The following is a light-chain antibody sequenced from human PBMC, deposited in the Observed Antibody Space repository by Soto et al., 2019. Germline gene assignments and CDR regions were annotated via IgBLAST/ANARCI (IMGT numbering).Light chain of an antibody. CDR2: GAS. CDR1: QSVSSSY. V-gene: IGKV3-20*01. CDR3: QQYGSSPPTWT. Sequence: EIVLTQSPGTLSLSPGERATLSCRASQSVSSSYLAWYQQKPGQAPRLLIYGASSRATGIPDRFSGSGSGTDFTLPISRLAPEDFAVYYCQQYGSSPPTWTFGQRTKVEIK. J-gene: IGKJ1*01.